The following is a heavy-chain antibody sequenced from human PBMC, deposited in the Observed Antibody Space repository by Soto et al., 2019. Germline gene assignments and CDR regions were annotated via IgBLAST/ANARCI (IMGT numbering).Heavy chain of an antibody. CDR3: AKVNWANTFGGVIGPTDY. D-gene: IGHD3-16*02. Sequence: GGSLRLSCAASGFTFSSYGMHWVRQAPGKGLEWVAVISYDGSNKYYADSVKGRFTISRDNSKNTLYLQMNSLRAEDTAVYYCAKVNWANTFGGVIGPTDYWGQGTLVTVSS. V-gene: IGHV3-30*18. J-gene: IGHJ4*02. CDR2: ISYDGSNK. CDR1: GFTFSSYG.